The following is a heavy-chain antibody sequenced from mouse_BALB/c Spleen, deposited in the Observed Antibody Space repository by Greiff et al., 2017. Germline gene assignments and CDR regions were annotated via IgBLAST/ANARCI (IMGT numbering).Heavy chain of an antibody. V-gene: IGHV1-15*01. CDR3: TCYGNGDWYFDV. CDR1: GYTFTDYE. J-gene: IGHJ1*01. Sequence: VQLVESGAELVRPGASVTLSCKASGYTFTDYEMHWVKQTPVHGLEWIGAIDPETGGTAYNQKFKGKATLTADKSSSTAYMELRSLTSEDSAVYYCTCYGNGDWYFDVWGAGTTVTVSS. D-gene: IGHD2-1*01. CDR2: IDPETGGT.